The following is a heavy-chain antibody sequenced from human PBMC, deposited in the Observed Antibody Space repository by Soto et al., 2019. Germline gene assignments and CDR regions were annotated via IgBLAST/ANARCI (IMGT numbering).Heavy chain of an antibody. CDR1: GGSISSGDYY. V-gene: IGHV4-30-4*01. CDR2: IYYTGRT. Sequence: SETLSLTCTVSGGSISSGDYYLSWIRQPPGKGLEWIGYIYYTGRTYSNPSLRSRVTISVDTSKNQFSLRLSSVTAADTAVYYCASTRGGGYYFDDWGQGTLVTVSS. J-gene: IGHJ4*02. D-gene: IGHD3-16*01. CDR3: ASTRGGGYYFDD.